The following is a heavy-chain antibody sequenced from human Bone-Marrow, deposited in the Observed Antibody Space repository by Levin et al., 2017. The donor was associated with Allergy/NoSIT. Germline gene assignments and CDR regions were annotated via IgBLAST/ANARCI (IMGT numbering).Heavy chain of an antibody. J-gene: IGHJ4*02. CDR1: GFTFSSYG. V-gene: IGHV3-30*18. Sequence: PGGSLRLSCAASGFTFSSYGIHWVRQGPGRGLEWVAVISYDGSNKYYADSVKGRFTISRDNSKNTLYLQMNSLRAEDTAVYYCAKVPYYYDSSGHSGYWGQGTLVTVSS. CDR3: AKVPYYYDSSGHSGY. CDR2: ISYDGSNK. D-gene: IGHD3-22*01.